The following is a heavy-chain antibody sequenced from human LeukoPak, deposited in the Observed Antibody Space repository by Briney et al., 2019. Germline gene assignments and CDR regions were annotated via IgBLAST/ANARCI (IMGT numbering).Heavy chain of an antibody. D-gene: IGHD3-10*01. CDR1: GFTFSSYA. CDR2: IFGSGTGT. J-gene: IGHJ5*02. Sequence: GGSLRLSCAASGFTFSSYAKSWVRQAPGRGLEWVSSIFGSGTGTQYADSVKGRFTISRDNSKNTLYLQMNSLRAEDTAMYYCAKTTSVYGSGDDYSDATNWFDPWGQGTLVTVSS. V-gene: IGHV3-23*01. CDR3: AKTTSVYGSGDDYSDATNWFDP.